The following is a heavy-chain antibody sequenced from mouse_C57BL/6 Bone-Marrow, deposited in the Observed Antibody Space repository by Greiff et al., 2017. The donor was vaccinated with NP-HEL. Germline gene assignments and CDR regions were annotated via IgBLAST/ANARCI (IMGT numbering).Heavy chain of an antibody. CDR3: ASLYYDYGAWFAY. CDR1: GYTFTDHT. J-gene: IGHJ3*01. Sequence: VQLQQSDAELVKPGASVKISCKVSGYTFTDHTIHWMKQRPEQGLEWIGYIYPRDGSTKYNEKFKGKATLTADKSSSTAYMQLNSLTSEDSAVYFCASLYYDYGAWFAYWGQGTLVTVSA. CDR2: IYPRDGST. V-gene: IGHV1-78*01. D-gene: IGHD2-4*01.